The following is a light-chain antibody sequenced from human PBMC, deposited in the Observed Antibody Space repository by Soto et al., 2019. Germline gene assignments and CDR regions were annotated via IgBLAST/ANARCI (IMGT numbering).Light chain of an antibody. V-gene: IGLV4-69*01. CDR1: SGHSTYA. Sequence: QPVLTQSPSASASLGASVKLTCTLSSGHSTYAIAWHQQQPEKGPRFLMSLNSDGSHSKGDGIPDRFSGSSSGAERYLTISGLQSDDEADYFCQTWDTGTVIFGGGTKLTVL. J-gene: IGLJ2*01. CDR3: QTWDTGTVI. CDR2: LNSDGSH.